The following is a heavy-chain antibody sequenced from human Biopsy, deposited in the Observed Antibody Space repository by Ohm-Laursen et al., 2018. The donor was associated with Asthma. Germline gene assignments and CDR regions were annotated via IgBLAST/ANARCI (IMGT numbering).Heavy chain of an antibody. D-gene: IGHD6-19*01. Sequence: SSVKVSCKAPGGTFSNFAISWVRQAPGQGLEWLGGIMTVFGTTNYAQKSQGRDTITADESTSTAYMEVTSLRSEDTAIYYCARCQVGYSSGWSLLLKKIYYSGMDVWGQGTAVTVSS. V-gene: IGHV1-69*01. CDR1: GGTFSNFA. J-gene: IGHJ6*02. CDR2: IMTVFGTT. CDR3: ARCQVGYSSGWSLLLKKIYYSGMDV.